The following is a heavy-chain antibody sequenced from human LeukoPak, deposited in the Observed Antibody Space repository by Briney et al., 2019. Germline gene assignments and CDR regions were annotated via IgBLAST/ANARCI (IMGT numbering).Heavy chain of an antibody. CDR1: GGSFSGYY. CDR2: INHSGST. Sequence: PSETLSLTCAVYGGSFSGYYWSWIRQPPGKGLEWIGEINHSGSTNYNPSLKSRVTISVDTSKNQFSLKLSSVTAADTAVYYCARRGGGYSSSSAPLYWGQGTLVTVSS. V-gene: IGHV4-34*01. J-gene: IGHJ4*02. CDR3: ARRGGGYSSSSAPLY. D-gene: IGHD6-6*01.